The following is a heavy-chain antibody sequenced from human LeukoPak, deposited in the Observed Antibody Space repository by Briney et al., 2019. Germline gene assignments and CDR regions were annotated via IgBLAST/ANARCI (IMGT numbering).Heavy chain of an antibody. CDR3: ARGRAYYDGSGFFNY. V-gene: IGHV4-4*07. J-gene: IGHJ4*02. Sequence: SETLSLTCNVSGDSISGYYWNWIRQPAGKGLEWIGRMYTTGSTSYNPSLASRVTMSVDTSKNQFSLNLNSVTAADTAFYYCARGRAYYDGSGFFNYWGQGILVTVSS. D-gene: IGHD3-22*01. CDR2: MYTTGST. CDR1: GDSISGYY.